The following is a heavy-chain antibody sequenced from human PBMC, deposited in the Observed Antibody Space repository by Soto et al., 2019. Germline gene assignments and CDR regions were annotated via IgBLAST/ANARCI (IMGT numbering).Heavy chain of an antibody. CDR3: ARDQLILPAHDFFYGSDV. D-gene: IGHD2-21*02. V-gene: IGHV3-7*03. Sequence: GESLKISCEVSGFTLSMYSMTWVRQAPGKGLEWVAKIPQEGRDGHYVDSVKGRFTISRDNAKNSVYLQMNSLRAEDTAVYYCARDQLILPAHDFFYGSDVWGQGAKVTVSS. J-gene: IGHJ6*02. CDR1: GFTLSMYS. CDR2: IPQEGRDG.